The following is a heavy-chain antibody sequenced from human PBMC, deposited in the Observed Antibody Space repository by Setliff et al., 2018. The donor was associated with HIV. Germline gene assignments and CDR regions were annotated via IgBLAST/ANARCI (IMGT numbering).Heavy chain of an antibody. CDR3: AKLREGHVYSQYDS. CDR2: ISGSGGGT. V-gene: IGHV3-23*01. D-gene: IGHD2-21*01. CDR1: GFTFTSYA. J-gene: IGHJ5*01. Sequence: PGGSLRLSCAASGFTFTSYAMNWVRQAPGKGLEWVSGISGSGGGTYYADSVKGRFTISRDNSQNALYLQMDSLSAEDTAVYHCAKLREGHVYSQYDSWGHGTRGTVPQ.